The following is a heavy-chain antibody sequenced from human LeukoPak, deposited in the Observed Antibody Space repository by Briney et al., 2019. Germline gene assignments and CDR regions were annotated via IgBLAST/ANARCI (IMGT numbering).Heavy chain of an antibody. CDR3: AKDSVVPLDAFDI. CDR1: GFTFSGSA. V-gene: IGHV3-23*01. Sequence: GGSLRLSCAASGFTFSGSAMFWVRQAPGKGLEWVSAISGSGGSTYYADSVKGRFTISRDNSKNTLYLQMNSLRAEDTAVYYCAKDSVVPLDAFDIWGQGTMVTVSS. CDR2: ISGSGGST. J-gene: IGHJ3*02. D-gene: IGHD2-15*01.